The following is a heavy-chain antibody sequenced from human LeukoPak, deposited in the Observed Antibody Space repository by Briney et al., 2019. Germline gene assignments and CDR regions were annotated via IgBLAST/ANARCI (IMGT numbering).Heavy chain of an antibody. V-gene: IGHV3-7*01. D-gene: IGHD3-10*01. J-gene: IGHJ6*02. CDR3: ARDRVYYGSGSYPNYYYYYGMDV. Sequence: GGSLRLSCAASGFTFSSYWMSWVRQAPGKGLEWVANIKQDGSEKYYVDSVKGRFTISRDNAKNSLYLQMNSLRAEDTAVYYCARDRVYYGSGSYPNYYYYYGMDVWGQGTTVTVS. CDR1: GFTFSSYW. CDR2: IKQDGSEK.